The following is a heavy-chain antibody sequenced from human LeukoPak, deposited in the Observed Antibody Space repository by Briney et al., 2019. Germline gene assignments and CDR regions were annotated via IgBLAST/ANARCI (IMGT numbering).Heavy chain of an antibody. CDR1: GYXFTSYW. J-gene: IGHJ4*02. Sequence: GESLKISCNGFGYXFTSYWISWARQMPGKGLEWMGIIYPGDSDTRYSPSFQGQVTISADKSINTAYLQWSSLKASDTATYYCARRYDNTGYYVYWGQGTLVTVSS. CDR2: IYPGDSDT. CDR3: ARRYDNTGYYVY. V-gene: IGHV5-51*01. D-gene: IGHD3-22*01.